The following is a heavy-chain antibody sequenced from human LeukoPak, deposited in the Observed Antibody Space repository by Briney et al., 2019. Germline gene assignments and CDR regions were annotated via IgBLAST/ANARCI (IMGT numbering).Heavy chain of an antibody. Sequence: GASVKVSCKASGGTFSSYAISWVRQAPGQGLEWMGGIIPIFGTANYAQKFQGRVTITADKSTSTAYMELSSLRSEDTAVYYCARQVYSSGWHDFDYWGQGTLVTVSS. V-gene: IGHV1-69*06. CDR2: IIPIFGTA. CDR3: ARQVYSSGWHDFDY. D-gene: IGHD6-19*01. J-gene: IGHJ4*02. CDR1: GGTFSSYA.